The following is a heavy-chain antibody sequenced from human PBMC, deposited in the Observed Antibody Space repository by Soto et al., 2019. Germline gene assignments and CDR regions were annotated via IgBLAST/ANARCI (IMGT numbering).Heavy chain of an antibody. CDR3: ARARGYCTNGVCYPRGAHYYYGMDV. J-gene: IGHJ6*02. Sequence: ASVKVSCKASGYTFTSYDINWVRQATGQGLEWMGWMNPNSGNTGYAQKFQGRVTMTRNTSISTAYMELSSLRSEDTAVYYCARARGYCTNGVCYPRGAHYYYGMDVWGQGTTVTVS. CDR2: MNPNSGNT. V-gene: IGHV1-8*01. CDR1: GYTFTSYD. D-gene: IGHD2-8*01.